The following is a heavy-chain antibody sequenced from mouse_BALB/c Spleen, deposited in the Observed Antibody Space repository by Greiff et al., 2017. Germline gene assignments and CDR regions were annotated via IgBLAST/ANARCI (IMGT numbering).Heavy chain of an antibody. CDR3: AREGGSPWFAY. Sequence: EVQVVESGGGLVKPGGSLKLSCAASGFTFSSYAMSWVRQTPEKRLEWVASISSGGSTYYPDSVKGRFTISRDNARNILYLQMSSLRSEDTAMYYCAREGGSPWFAYWGQGTLVTVSA. J-gene: IGHJ3*01. CDR1: GFTFSSYA. V-gene: IGHV5-6-5*01. CDR2: ISSGGST.